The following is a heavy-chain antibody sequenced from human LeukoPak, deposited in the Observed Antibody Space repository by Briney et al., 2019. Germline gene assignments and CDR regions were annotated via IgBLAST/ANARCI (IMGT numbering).Heavy chain of an antibody. V-gene: IGHV3-66*01. CDR1: GFTVSSNY. D-gene: IGHD5-12*01. CDR2: IYSGGST. Sequence: GSLRLSCAASGFTVSSNYRSWVRQAPGKGLEWVSVIYSGGSTYYADSVKGRFTISRDNSKNTLYLQMNSLRAEDTAVYYCARDRSGYEPENWFDPWGQGTLVTVSS. J-gene: IGHJ5*02. CDR3: ARDRSGYEPENWFDP.